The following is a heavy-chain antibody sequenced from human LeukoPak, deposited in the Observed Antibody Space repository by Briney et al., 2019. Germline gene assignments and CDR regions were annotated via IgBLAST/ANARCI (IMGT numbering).Heavy chain of an antibody. D-gene: IGHD3-10*01. CDR1: GGSISSGDYY. V-gene: IGHV4-30-4*01. J-gene: IGHJ2*01. CDR2: IYYSGST. Sequence: SQTLSLTCTVSGGSISSGDYYWSWIRQPPGKGLEWIGYIYYSGSTYYNPSLKSRVTISVDTSKNQFSLKLSSVTAADTAVYYCARQPRNYGSGSYYNYWYFDLWGRGTLVTVSS. CDR3: ARQPRNYGSGSYYNYWYFDL.